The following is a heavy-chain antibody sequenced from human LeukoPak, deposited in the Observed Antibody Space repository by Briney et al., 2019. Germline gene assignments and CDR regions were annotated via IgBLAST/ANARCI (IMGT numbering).Heavy chain of an antibody. CDR3: ARGVATEEGYYMDV. J-gene: IGHJ6*03. D-gene: IGHD2-15*01. V-gene: IGHV1-8*03. CDR2: MNPNSGNT. Sequence: ASVKVSCKASGYTFTSYDINWVRQATGQGREWMGWMNPNSGNTGYAQKFQGRVTITRNTSISTAYMELSSLRSEDTAVYYCARGVATEEGYYMDVWGKGTTVTVSS. CDR1: GYTFTSYD.